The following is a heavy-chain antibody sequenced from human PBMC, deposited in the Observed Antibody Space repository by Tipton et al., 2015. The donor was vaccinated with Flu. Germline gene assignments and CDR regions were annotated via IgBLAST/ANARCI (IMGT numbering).Heavy chain of an antibody. CDR1: GFSFDDYA. CDR3: AKEKGPNTAVAGIGGMAV. D-gene: IGHD6-19*01. J-gene: IGHJ6*02. V-gene: IGHV3-9*01. CDR2: ISWNSNSI. Sequence: SLRLSCAASGFSFDDYATHWVRQAPGKGLEWVSGISWNSNSIGYADSVKGRFTISRDNAKKCLYLQMNSLRVEDTALYYCAKEKGPNTAVAGIGGMAVWGLGTTVTVSS.